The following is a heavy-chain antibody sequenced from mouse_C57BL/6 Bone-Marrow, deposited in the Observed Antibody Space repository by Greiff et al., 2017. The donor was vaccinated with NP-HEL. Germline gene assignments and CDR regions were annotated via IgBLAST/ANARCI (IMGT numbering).Heavy chain of an antibody. CDR2: IYPSDSET. V-gene: IGHV1-61*01. Sequence: QVQLQQPGAELVRPGSSVKLSCKASGYTFTSYWMDWVKQRPGQGLEWIGNIYPSDSETHYNQKFKDKATLTVDKSSSTAYMQLSSLTSEDSAVYYCARRQDYYGSSGYSDVWGTGTTVTVSS. CDR3: ARRQDYYGSSGYSDV. CDR1: GYTFTSYW. D-gene: IGHD1-1*01. J-gene: IGHJ1*03.